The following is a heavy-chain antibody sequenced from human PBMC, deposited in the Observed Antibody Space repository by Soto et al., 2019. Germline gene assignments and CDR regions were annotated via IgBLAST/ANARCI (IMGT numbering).Heavy chain of an antibody. CDR2: IYYTGSS. V-gene: IGHV4-61*01. D-gene: IGHD3-3*01. J-gene: IGHJ6*02. CDR1: GGSVSSATYY. Sequence: SETLSLTCTVSGGSVSSATYYWSSTRQSPGKGLEWIGYIYYTGSSNYNPSLKSRVTISVDTSRNQFSLKLSSMTAADTAVYYCASERIRSGYSHYYGTDVWGQGTTVTVSS. CDR3: ASERIRSGYSHYYGTDV.